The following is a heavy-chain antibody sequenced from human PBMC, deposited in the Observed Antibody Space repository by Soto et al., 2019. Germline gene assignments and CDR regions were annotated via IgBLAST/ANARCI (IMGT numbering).Heavy chain of an antibody. CDR2: IYYTGLT. Sequence: QVQLQESGPGLVKPSQTLSLTCSVSGGSISRDSYYWTWIRQHPGKGLAWIGYIYYTGLTHYSPSRRTRFIISVDTSNSQLSLNLNSVTAADTAVYYCATGTSSWFESWGQGTLVTVSS. D-gene: IGHD1-1*01. CDR1: GGSISRDSYY. CDR3: ATGTSSWFES. J-gene: IGHJ5*01. V-gene: IGHV4-31*03.